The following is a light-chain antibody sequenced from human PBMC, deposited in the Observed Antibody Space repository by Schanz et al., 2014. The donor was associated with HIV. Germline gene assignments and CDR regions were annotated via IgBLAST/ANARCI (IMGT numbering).Light chain of an antibody. CDR2: DAS. Sequence: EIVLTQSPGSLSVSPGERATLSCRASQSVSSYLAWYQQKPGQAPRLLIYDASNRASGIPARFSGSGSGTDFTLTISSLEPEDFAVYYCQHYGSSFGPGTKVDIK. CDR3: QHYGSS. J-gene: IGKJ3*01. CDR1: QSVSSY. V-gene: IGKV3-11*01.